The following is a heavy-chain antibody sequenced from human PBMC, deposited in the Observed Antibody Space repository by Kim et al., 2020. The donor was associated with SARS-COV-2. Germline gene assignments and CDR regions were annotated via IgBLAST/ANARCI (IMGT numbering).Heavy chain of an antibody. D-gene: IGHD3-16*01. CDR2: IRGSSVVK. CDR1: GFTFSSNA. J-gene: IGHJ6*02. Sequence: GGSLRLSCVASGFTFSSNAMTWVRQAPGKGLEWVSSIRGSSVVKYYADSVRGRFTISRDNAKNSLYLQINSLRAEDTAVYYCARVPGGNSGMDVWGQGTTVTVSS. V-gene: IGHV3-21*01. CDR3: ARVPGGNSGMDV.